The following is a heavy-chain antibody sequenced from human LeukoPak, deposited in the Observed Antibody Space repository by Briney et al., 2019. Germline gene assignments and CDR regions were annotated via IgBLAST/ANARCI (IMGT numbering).Heavy chain of an antibody. J-gene: IGHJ4*02. CDR1: GGSFSGYY. V-gene: IGHV4-34*01. CDR3: ARDRPGSYFDY. CDR2: INHSGST. Sequence: PSETLSLTCAVYGGSFSGYYWSWIRQPPGKGLEWIGEINHSGSTNYNPSLKSRVTISLDTSKNQFSLKLSSVTAADTAVYYCARDRPGSYFDYWGQGTLVTVSS.